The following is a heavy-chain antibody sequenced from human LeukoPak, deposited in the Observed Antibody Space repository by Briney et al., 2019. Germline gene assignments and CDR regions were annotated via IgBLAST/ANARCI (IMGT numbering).Heavy chain of an antibody. CDR1: GYTFTSYG. Sequence: ASVKVSCKASGYTFTSYGISWVRQAPGQGLAWMGWISAYNGNTDYAQKLQGRVTMTTDTSTSTAYMELRSLRSDDTAVYYCARDRRGYSYGPRVTFDYWGQGTLVTVSS. J-gene: IGHJ4*02. CDR3: ARDRRGYSYGPRVTFDY. CDR2: ISAYNGNT. V-gene: IGHV1-18*01. D-gene: IGHD5-18*01.